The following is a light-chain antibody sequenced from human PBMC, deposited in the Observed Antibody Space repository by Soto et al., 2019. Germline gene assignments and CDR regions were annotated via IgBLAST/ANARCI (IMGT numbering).Light chain of an antibody. CDR3: QQYNNWLLFT. CDR2: GAS. Sequence: EIVMTQSPATLSVSPGERATLSCRASQSVSSNLAWYQQKPGQAPRLLIYGASTRATGIPARFSGNGSGTEFTLTISSLQSEDFAVYYCQQYNNWLLFTFGPGTKVDIK. J-gene: IGKJ3*01. V-gene: IGKV3-15*01. CDR1: QSVSSN.